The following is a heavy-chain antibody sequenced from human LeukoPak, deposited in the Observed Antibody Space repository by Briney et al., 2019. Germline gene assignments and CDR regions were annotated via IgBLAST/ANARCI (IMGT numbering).Heavy chain of an antibody. CDR3: ARIRYSSGWSYFDY. D-gene: IGHD6-19*01. V-gene: IGHV2-70*11. Sequence: SGPTLVNPTQTLSLTCTCSGFSRSPSGRCVSWIGQPPGKGLEWLARIAWDDDKYYSTSLKTRLTISKDTSKNQVVLTMTNMDPVDTATYYCARIRYSSGWSYFDYWGQGTLVTVSS. CDR1: GFSRSPSGRC. J-gene: IGHJ4*02. CDR2: IAWDDDK.